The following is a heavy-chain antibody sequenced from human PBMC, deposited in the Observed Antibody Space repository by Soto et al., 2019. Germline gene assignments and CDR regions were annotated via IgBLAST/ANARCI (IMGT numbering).Heavy chain of an antibody. CDR1: GFTFSSYS. CDR3: ARDNGSSSPVDY. V-gene: IGHV3-21*01. D-gene: IGHD6-6*01. Sequence: EVQLVESGGGLVKPGGSLRLSCAASGFTFSSYSMNWVRQAPGKGLEWVSSISSSSSYIYYADSVKGRFTISRDNAKNSLYLQMNSLRAEDTAVYYCARDNGSSSPVDYWGQGTLVTVSS. CDR2: ISSSSSYI. J-gene: IGHJ4*02.